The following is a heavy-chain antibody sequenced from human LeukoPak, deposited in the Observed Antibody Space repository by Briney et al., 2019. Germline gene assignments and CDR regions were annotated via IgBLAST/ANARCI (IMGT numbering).Heavy chain of an antibody. Sequence: SGPTLVNPTQTLTLTCSFSGFSLSTSGMCVSWIRQPPGKALEWLARIDWDDDKYYSTSLKTRLTISKDTSKNQGVLTMTNMDPVDTATYYCARTHPYSSSWYPWFDPWGQGTLVTVSS. CDR1: GFSLSTSGMC. J-gene: IGHJ5*02. CDR2: IDWDDDK. D-gene: IGHD6-13*01. V-gene: IGHV2-70*11. CDR3: ARTHPYSSSWYPWFDP.